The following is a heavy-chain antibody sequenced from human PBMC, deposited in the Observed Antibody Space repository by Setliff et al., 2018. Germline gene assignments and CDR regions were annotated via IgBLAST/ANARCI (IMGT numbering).Heavy chain of an antibody. CDR1: GATFSSYA. D-gene: IGHD3-22*01. CDR2: IIPIFGTA. Sequence: SVKVSCKASGATFSSYAISRVRQAPGQGLEWMGRIIPIFGTANYAQKFQGRVTITADKSTSTAYMELSSLRSEDTAVYYCARAPSSTVINWFDPWGQGTLVTVSS. V-gene: IGHV1-69*06. J-gene: IGHJ5*02. CDR3: ARAPSSTVINWFDP.